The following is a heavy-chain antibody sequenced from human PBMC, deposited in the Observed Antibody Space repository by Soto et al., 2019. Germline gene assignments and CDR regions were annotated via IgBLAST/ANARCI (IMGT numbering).Heavy chain of an antibody. CDR2: ISYDGSNK. Sequence: GGSLRLSCAASGFTFSSYGMHWVRQAPGKGLEWVAIISYDGSNKFYADSVKGRFTVSRDNSKNTLYLQMNSLRAEDTAVYYCAKDRSVAAYYFDYWGQGTLVTVSS. CDR3: AKDRSVAAYYFDY. J-gene: IGHJ4*02. D-gene: IGHD6-19*01. CDR1: GFTFSSYG. V-gene: IGHV3-30*18.